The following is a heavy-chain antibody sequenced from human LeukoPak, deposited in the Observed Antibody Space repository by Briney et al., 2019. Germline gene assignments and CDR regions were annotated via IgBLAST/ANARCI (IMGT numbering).Heavy chain of an antibody. CDR2: ISSSSSYI. CDR3: AKDMSGTTHDAFDI. D-gene: IGHD1-7*01. Sequence: GGSLRLSCAASGFTFSSYSMNWVRQAPGKGLEWVSSISSSSSYIYYADSVKGRFTISRDNAKNSLYLQMNSLRAEDMALYYCAKDMSGTTHDAFDIWGQGTMVTVSS. CDR1: GFTFSSYS. V-gene: IGHV3-21*04. J-gene: IGHJ3*02.